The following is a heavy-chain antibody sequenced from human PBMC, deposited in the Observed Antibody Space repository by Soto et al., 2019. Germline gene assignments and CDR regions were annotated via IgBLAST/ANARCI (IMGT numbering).Heavy chain of an antibody. CDR2: IYYSGST. J-gene: IGHJ1*01. V-gene: IGHV4-59*08. CDR3: ASLVYCSGGSCYSGSYFQY. Sequence: SETLSLTCTVSGGSISSDYWSWIRQPPGKGLEWIGCIYYSGSTNYNPSLKSRVTISVDTSKNQFSLKLSSVTAADTAVYYCASLVYCSGGSCYSGSYFQYWGQGTLVTVSS. CDR1: GGSISSDY. D-gene: IGHD2-15*01.